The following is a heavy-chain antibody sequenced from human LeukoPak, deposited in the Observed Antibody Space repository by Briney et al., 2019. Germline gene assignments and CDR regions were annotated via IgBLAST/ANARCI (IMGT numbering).Heavy chain of an antibody. CDR1: GYTFTGYY. J-gene: IGHJ4*02. CDR2: INPNSGGT. V-gene: IGHV1-2*02. Sequence: ASVKGSCKASGYTFTGYYMLWVRQAPGQGLEWMGWINPNSGGTNYAQKFQGRVTMTRDTSISTAYMELSRLRSDDTAVYYCARGGQYVLHYDSSGFPPRGHWGQGTLVTVSS. CDR3: ARGGQYVLHYDSSGFPPRGH. D-gene: IGHD3-22*01.